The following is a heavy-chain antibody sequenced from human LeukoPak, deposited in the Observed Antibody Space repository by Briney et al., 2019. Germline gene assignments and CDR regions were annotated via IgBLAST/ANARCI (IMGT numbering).Heavy chain of an antibody. CDR1: GGSISSYY. Sequence: SETLSLTCTVSGGSISSYYWSWIRQPPGKGLEWIGYIYYSGSTNYNPSLKSRVTISVDTSKNQFSLKLSSVTAADTAVYYCARVRRQQLALDYWGQGTLVTVSS. D-gene: IGHD6-13*01. CDR3: ARVRRQQLALDY. CDR2: IYYSGST. J-gene: IGHJ4*02. V-gene: IGHV4-59*01.